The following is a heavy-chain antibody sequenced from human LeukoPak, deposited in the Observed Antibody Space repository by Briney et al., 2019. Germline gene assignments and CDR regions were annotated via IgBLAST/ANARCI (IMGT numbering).Heavy chain of an antibody. CDR3: ARAPSEIGGYYPEYFRH. J-gene: IGHJ1*01. V-gene: IGHV3-74*01. D-gene: IGHD3-3*01. CDR2: IKSDGST. CDR1: GFTFRTYW. Sequence: GGSLRLSCAASGFTFRTYWMHWVRQAPGKGLVWVSRIKSDGSTNYADSVKGRFTISRDNAKNTLSLQMNSLRPEDTGVYYCARAPSEIGGYYPEYFRHWGQGTLVTVSS.